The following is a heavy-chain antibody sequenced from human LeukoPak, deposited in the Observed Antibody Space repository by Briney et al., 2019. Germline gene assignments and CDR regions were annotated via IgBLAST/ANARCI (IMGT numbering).Heavy chain of an antibody. V-gene: IGHV3-11*04. CDR1: GFTFSDYY. D-gene: IGHD3-9*01. CDR3: ARSPPITISPGPNDY. J-gene: IGHJ4*02. Sequence: PGGSLRLSCAASGFTFSDYYMSWIRQAPGKGLEWVSYISSSGSTIYYADSVKGRFTISRDNAKNSLYLQMNNLRAEDTAVYYCARSPPITISPGPNDYWGQGTLVTVSS. CDR2: ISSSGSTI.